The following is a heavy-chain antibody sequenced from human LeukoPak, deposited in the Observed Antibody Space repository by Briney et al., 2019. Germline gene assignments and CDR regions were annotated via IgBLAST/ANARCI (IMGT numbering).Heavy chain of an antibody. Sequence: ASVKVSCKASGYTFTSYGISWVRQAPGQGLEWMGWISAYNGNTNYAQKLQGRVTMTTDTSTSTAYMELSRLRSDDTAVYYCARGRGYSSSQPNDYWGQGTLVTVSS. V-gene: IGHV1-18*01. CDR1: GYTFTSYG. D-gene: IGHD6-13*01. CDR3: ARGRGYSSSQPNDY. CDR2: ISAYNGNT. J-gene: IGHJ4*02.